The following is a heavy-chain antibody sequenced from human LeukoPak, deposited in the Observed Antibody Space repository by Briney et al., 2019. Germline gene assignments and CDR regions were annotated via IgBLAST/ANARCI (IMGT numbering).Heavy chain of an antibody. D-gene: IGHD6-13*01. CDR3: ARVPGYS. V-gene: IGHV3-53*01. CDR2: IYSGGAT. Sequence: GGSLRLSCAASGFDVGRNYMTWVRQAPGKGLEWVSFIYSGGATYYADSIRGRFTISRDSSKNTLYLQMNSLRVEDTAVYYCARVPGYSWGQGTLVTVSS. J-gene: IGHJ4*02. CDR1: GFDVGRNY.